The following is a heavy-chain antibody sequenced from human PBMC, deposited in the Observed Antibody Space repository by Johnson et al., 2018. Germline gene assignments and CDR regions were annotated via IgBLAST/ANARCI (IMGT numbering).Heavy chain of an antibody. J-gene: IGHJ1*01. Sequence: VQLVQSGGGLVQPGGSLRISCEVSGITFGSLWMTWVRQAPGKGLQWVANIKQDGSEIKYVDSVKGRFTISRDNDKNSLFLQMNSLRVEDTALYYCARDLLVGATDLFQHWGQGTLVTVSS. CDR3: ARDLLVGATDLFQH. V-gene: IGHV3-7*01. CDR2: IKQDGSEI. CDR1: GITFGSLW. D-gene: IGHD1-26*01.